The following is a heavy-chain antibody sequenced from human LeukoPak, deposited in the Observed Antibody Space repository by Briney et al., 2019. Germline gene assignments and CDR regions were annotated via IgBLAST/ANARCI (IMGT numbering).Heavy chain of an antibody. D-gene: IGHD6-6*01. J-gene: IGHJ4*02. CDR3: TSSSFDY. CDR1: GFTFDDYA. CDR2: ISWNSGSI. V-gene: IGHV3-9*03. Sequence: GGSLRLSCAASGFTFDDYAMHWVRQAPGKDLEWVSGISWNSGSIGYADSVKGRFTISRDNAKNSLYLQMNSLRAEDMALYYCTSSSFDYWGQGTPVTVSS.